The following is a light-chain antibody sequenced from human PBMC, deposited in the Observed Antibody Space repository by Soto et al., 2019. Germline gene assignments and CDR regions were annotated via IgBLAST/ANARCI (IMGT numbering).Light chain of an antibody. J-gene: IGKJ4*01. Sequence: ENGLIQSPGTMSLSPGERDTLSCGASQSVSRSCLAWYQQKPGQAPRLLIYGASSRATGIPDRFSGSGSGTDFTLTISRLEPEDFAVYYCHQYDSSPLTFGGGTKVEIK. CDR3: HQYDSSPLT. CDR1: QSVSRSC. V-gene: IGKV3-20*01. CDR2: GAS.